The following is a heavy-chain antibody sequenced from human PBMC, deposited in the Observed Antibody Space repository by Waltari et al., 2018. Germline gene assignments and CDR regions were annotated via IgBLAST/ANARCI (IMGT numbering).Heavy chain of an antibody. CDR3: TTNPPGY. Sequence: EVRIVESGGGLVHPGGSLRLSCVVSGFTSTDYWMDWVRQDPRKGLAWVSRCRSDGPFPNNAASVRGRFTMSSDSAKNTLYLQMNSLRDEDTSVYYGTTNPPGYWGQGTLVTVSS. CDR1: GFTSTDYW. CDR2: CRSDGPFP. J-gene: IGHJ4*02. V-gene: IGHV3-74*01.